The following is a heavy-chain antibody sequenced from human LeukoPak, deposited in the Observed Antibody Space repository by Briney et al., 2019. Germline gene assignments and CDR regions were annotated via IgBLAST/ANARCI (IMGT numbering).Heavy chain of an antibody. CDR1: GFTFSSYA. CDR3: AKDVDYAYYFDY. J-gene: IGHJ4*02. V-gene: IGHV3-30*18. D-gene: IGHD4-17*01. Sequence: PGGSLRLSCAASGFTFSSYAMSWVRQAPGKGLEWVAVISYDGSNKYYADSVKGRFTISRDNSKNTLYLQMNSLRAEDTAVYYCAKDVDYAYYFDYWGQGTLVTVSS. CDR2: ISYDGSNK.